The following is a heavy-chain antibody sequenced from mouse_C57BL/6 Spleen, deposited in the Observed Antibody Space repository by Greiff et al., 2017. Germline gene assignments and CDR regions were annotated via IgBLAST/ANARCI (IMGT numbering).Heavy chain of an antibody. CDR3: AREGMDY. Sequence: EVQLQQSGPGLVKPSQSLSLTCSVTGYSITSGYYWNWIRQFPGNKLEWMGYISYDGSNNYNPSLKNRISITRDTSKNQFFLKLNSVTTEDTATYYCAREGMDYWGQGTSVTVSS. V-gene: IGHV3-6*01. CDR1: GYSITSGYY. CDR2: ISYDGSN. J-gene: IGHJ4*01.